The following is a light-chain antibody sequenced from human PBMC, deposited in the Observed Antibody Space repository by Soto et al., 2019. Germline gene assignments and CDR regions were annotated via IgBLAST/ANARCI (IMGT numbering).Light chain of an antibody. V-gene: IGLV1-44*01. CDR2: SNN. Sequence: QSVLTQPPSASATPGQRVTISCSGSSSNIGSNKVNWYQQLPGTAPKLLIYSNNQRPSGVPDRFSGSKSGTSASLAISGLQSYDEADDYCGAWDDSLNSYVVFGGGTKLTVL. CDR1: SSNIGSNK. J-gene: IGLJ2*01. CDR3: GAWDDSLNSYVV.